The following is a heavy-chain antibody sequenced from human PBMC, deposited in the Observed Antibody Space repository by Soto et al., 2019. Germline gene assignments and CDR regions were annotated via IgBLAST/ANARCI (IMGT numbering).Heavy chain of an antibody. V-gene: IGHV4-59*01. CDR3: ARADRVRGVIAPDV. D-gene: IGHD3-10*01. CDR2: IYYSGST. J-gene: IGHJ6*02. Sequence: PSETLSLTSTVSGGPISTYYCSWIRQPPGKGLEWIGYIYYSGSTNYNPSLKSRVTISADTSKNQFSLKLSSVTAADTAVYYCARADRVRGVIAPDVWGRGTTVTVSS. CDR1: GGPISTYY.